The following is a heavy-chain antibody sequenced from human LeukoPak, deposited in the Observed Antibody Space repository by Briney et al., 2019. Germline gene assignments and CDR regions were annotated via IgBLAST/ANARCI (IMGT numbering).Heavy chain of an antibody. CDR2: RKQDGSEK. V-gene: IGHV3-7*01. CDR1: GFTFSSYC. J-gene: IGHJ4*02. CDR3: ASNTVPPAPFDY. D-gene: IGHD4-17*01. Sequence: GGSLRLSCAASGFTFSSYCMSWVRHAQGQGLEWEANRKQDGSEKNYVDSVKDRFTISRDNAKNSLYLQMNSLRAEDTAVYYCASNTVPPAPFDYWGQGTLVTVSS.